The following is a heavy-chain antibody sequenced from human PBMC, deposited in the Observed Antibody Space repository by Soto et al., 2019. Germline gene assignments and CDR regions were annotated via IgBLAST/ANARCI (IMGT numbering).Heavy chain of an antibody. Sequence: NPPETLSLTCTVSGDSIRSYYWTWIRQPPGKGLELIGYIYYSGSTRYNPSLKSRVTISVDMSKNQFSLKLSSVIAADTAVYYCARAYGGFDNGLDVWGQGTAVTVSS. CDR2: IYYSGST. J-gene: IGHJ6*02. CDR3: ARAYGGFDNGLDV. CDR1: GDSIRSYY. D-gene: IGHD5-12*01. V-gene: IGHV4-59*01.